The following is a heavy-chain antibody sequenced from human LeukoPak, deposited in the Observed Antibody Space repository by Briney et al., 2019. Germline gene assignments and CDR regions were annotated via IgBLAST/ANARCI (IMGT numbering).Heavy chain of an antibody. D-gene: IGHD3-22*01. CDR1: GGSFSSYA. Sequence: SVKVSCKASGGSFSSYAISWVRQAPGQGLEWTGGIIPIFATAKYAQNIQGRVATTADESTSTAYMEMRSLRFEETAVYYCARAPGTYYHHSSDYSGGGGVDYWGQGTLVTVSS. V-gene: IGHV1-69*13. CDR2: IIPIFATA. CDR3: ARAPGTYYHHSSDYSGGGGVDY. J-gene: IGHJ4*02.